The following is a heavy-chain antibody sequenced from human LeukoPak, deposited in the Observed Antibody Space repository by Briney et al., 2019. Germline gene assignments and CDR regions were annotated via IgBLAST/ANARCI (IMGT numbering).Heavy chain of an antibody. J-gene: IGHJ4*02. Sequence: HTGGSLRPSCAASGFTFSSYGMHWVRQAPGKGLEWVAVISYDGSNKYYADSVKGRFTISRDNSKNTLYLQMNSLRAEDTAVYYCAKDSETYFDYWGQGTLVTVSS. CDR1: GFTFSSYG. V-gene: IGHV3-30*18. CDR2: ISYDGSNK. CDR3: AKDSETYFDY.